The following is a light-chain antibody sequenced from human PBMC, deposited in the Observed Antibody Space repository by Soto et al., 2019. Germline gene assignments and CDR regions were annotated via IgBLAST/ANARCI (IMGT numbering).Light chain of an antibody. CDR2: KAS. J-gene: IGKJ2*01. Sequence: DIQMTQSPSTLSASVGDRVTITCRASQSISSWLAWYQQKPGKAPKLLIYKASSLESGVPSRFSGSGSGTEFTLTISSLQPDDFATYYCQQSNSWYTFGQGTKPEIK. CDR3: QQSNSWYT. V-gene: IGKV1-5*03. CDR1: QSISSW.